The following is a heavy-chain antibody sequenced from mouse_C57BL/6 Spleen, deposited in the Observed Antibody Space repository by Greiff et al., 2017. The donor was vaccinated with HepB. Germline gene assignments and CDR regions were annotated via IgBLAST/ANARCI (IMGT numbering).Heavy chain of an antibody. Sequence: EVQLQESGPGLVKPSQSLSLTCSVTGYSITSGYYWNWIRQFPGNKLEWMGYISYDGSNNYNPSLKNRISITRDTSKNQFFLKLNSVTTEDTATYYSAMGGDGGNFDYWGQGTTLTVSS. CDR3: AMGGDGGNFDY. CDR1: GYSITSGYY. V-gene: IGHV3-6*01. CDR2: ISYDGSN. D-gene: IGHD1-1*02. J-gene: IGHJ2*01.